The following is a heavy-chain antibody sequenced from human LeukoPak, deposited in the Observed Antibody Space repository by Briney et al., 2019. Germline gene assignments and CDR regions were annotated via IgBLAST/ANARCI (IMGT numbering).Heavy chain of an antibody. CDR2: ISSSSSTI. J-gene: IGHJ4*02. Sequence: PGGSLRLSCAASGFTFSSYSMNWVRQAPAKGLEWVSYISSSSSTIYYADSVKGRFAISRDNAKNSLYLQMNSLRAEDTAVYYCARGRGDGGYSGYEDFDYWGQGTLVTVSS. CDR3: ARGRGDGGYSGYEDFDY. CDR1: GFTFSSYS. V-gene: IGHV3-48*01. D-gene: IGHD5-12*01.